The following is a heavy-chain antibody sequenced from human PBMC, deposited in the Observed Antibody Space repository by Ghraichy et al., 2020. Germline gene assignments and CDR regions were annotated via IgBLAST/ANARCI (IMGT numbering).Heavy chain of an antibody. J-gene: IGHJ5*02. CDR1: GYSFTSYW. D-gene: IGHD2-2*01. CDR2: IYPGDSDT. V-gene: IGHV5-51*01. Sequence: GESLNISCKGSGYSFTSYWIGWVRQMPGKGLEWMGIIYPGDSDTRYSPSFQGQVTISADKSISTAYLQWSSLKASDTAMYYCARGDIVVVPAAISGYNWFDPWGQGTLVTVSS. CDR3: ARGDIVVVPAAISGYNWFDP.